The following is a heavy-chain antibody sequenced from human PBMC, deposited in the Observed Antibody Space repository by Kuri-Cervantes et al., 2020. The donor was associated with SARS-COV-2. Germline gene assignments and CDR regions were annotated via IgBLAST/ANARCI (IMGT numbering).Heavy chain of an antibody. CDR1: GFTFSSYG. Sequence: GESLKISCAASGFTFSSYGMHWVRQAPGKGLEWVAFIRYDGSNKYYADSVKGRFTISRDDSKNTLYLQMNSLKTEDTAVYYCTTDSYYYDSSGYYSKLYDFDYWGQGTLVTVSS. CDR2: IRYDGSNK. J-gene: IGHJ4*02. V-gene: IGHV3-30*02. D-gene: IGHD3-22*01. CDR3: TTDSYYYDSSGYYSKLYDFDY.